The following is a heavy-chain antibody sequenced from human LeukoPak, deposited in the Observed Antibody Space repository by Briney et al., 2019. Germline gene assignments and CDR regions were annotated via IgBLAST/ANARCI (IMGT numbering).Heavy chain of an antibody. CDR2: ISSSSSTI. J-gene: IGHJ6*02. D-gene: IGHD5-18*01. V-gene: IGHV3-48*04. Sequence: QPGGSLRLSCAASGFTFSSYSMNWVRQAPGKGLEWVSYISSSSSTIYYADSVKGRFTISRDNAKNSLYLQMNSLRAEDTAVYYCARGGSRSGIQLWLRLYYYGMDVWGQGTTVTVSS. CDR1: GFTFSSYS. CDR3: ARGGSRSGIQLWLRLYYYGMDV.